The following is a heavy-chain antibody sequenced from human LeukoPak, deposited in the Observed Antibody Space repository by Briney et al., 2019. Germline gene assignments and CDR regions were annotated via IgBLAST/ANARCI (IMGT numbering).Heavy chain of an antibody. CDR2: IRYDGSNK. CDR3: AKDYGYSYGPDY. CDR1: GFTFSSYG. V-gene: IGHV3-30*02. D-gene: IGHD5-18*01. Sequence: GGSLRLSCAASGFTFSSYGMHWVRQAPGKGLEWVAFIRYDGSNKYYADSVKGRFTISRDNSKNTLYLQMNSLRAEDTAVYYCAKDYGYSYGPDYWGQGTLVTVSS. J-gene: IGHJ4*02.